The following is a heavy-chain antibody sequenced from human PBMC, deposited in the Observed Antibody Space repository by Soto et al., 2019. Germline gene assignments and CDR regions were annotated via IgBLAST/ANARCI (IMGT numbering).Heavy chain of an antibody. D-gene: IGHD3-10*01. Sequence: ASVKVSCKASGGTFSSYAISWVRQAPGQGLEWMGGIIPIFGTANYAQKFQGRVTITADESTSTAYMELSSLRSEDTAVYYCASDYGSGSYYNSYFDYWGQGTLVTVSS. CDR2: IIPIFGTA. V-gene: IGHV1-69*13. CDR3: ASDYGSGSYYNSYFDY. CDR1: GGTFSSYA. J-gene: IGHJ4*02.